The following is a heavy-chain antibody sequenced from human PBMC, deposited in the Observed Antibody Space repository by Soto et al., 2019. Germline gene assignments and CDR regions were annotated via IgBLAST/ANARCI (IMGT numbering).Heavy chain of an antibody. CDR3: ASSAYYYGMDV. Sequence: SETLSLTCSVSGVAISSGGYYLTWIRQHPGKGLEWIGYNYHPGSTYYNPSLKRRVIISVDTSKNQFSLKLSSVTAADTAVYYCASSAYYYGMDVWGQGTTVTVPS. CDR2: NYHPGST. CDR1: GVAISSGGYY. V-gene: IGHV4-31*03. D-gene: IGHD2-21*01. J-gene: IGHJ6*02.